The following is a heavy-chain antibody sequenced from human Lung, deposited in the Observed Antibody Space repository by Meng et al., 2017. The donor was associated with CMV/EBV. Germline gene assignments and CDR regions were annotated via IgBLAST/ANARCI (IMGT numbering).Heavy chain of an antibody. CDR1: GYTFTSYY. D-gene: IGHD1-26*01. V-gene: IGHV1-46*01. J-gene: IGHJ4*02. CDR2: INPSGGST. CDR3: ARDSGSRNFDY. Sequence: ASVKVSCKASGYTFTSYYMHWVRQAPGQGLEWMGIINPSGGSTSYAQKFQGRVTMTRDTSTSTVYMELSSLGSEDTAVYYCARDSGSRNFDYWGQGTLVTVSS.